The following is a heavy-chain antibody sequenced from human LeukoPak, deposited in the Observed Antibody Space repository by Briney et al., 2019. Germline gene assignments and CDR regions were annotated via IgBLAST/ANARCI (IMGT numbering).Heavy chain of an antibody. D-gene: IGHD6-6*01. CDR2: IYYSGST. V-gene: IGHV4-59*01. CDR3: ARVQAARPTRAFDI. CDR1: GGSISSYY. Sequence: SETLSLTCTVSGGSISSYYWSWIRQPPGKGLEWIGYIYYSGSTNYNPSLKSRVTISVDTSKNQFSLKLSSVTAADTAVYYCARVQAARPTRAFDIWGQGTMVTVSS. J-gene: IGHJ3*02.